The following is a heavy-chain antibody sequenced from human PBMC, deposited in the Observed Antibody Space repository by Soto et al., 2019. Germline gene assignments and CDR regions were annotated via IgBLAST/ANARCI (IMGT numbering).Heavy chain of an antibody. J-gene: IGHJ4*02. CDR2: ITGSGGNT. Sequence: EVQLLESGGGLAQPGGSLRLSCAASGFTFSSYTMSWVRQAPGKGLEWVSAITGSGGNTFYADSVKGRFTISRDNSKNTLYLQMSSLRAEDGAVYYCAKNSEAKIRVGYDYWGQGTLVTVSS. CDR1: GFTFSSYT. CDR3: AKNSEAKIRVGYDY. V-gene: IGHV3-23*01. D-gene: IGHD5-12*01.